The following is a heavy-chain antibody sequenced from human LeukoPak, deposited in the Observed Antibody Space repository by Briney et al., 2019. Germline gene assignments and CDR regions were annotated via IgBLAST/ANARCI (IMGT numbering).Heavy chain of an antibody. D-gene: IGHD4-17*01. J-gene: IGHJ4*02. Sequence: SETLSLTCTVSGGSISSYYWSWIRQPPGKGLEWIGDIHNTGSTNYNPSHKSRVTISADTSKNQFSLKLISMTAADTAVYYCARKVYGDYYFDYWGQGTLVTVSS. CDR3: ARKVYGDYYFDY. CDR1: GGSISSYY. CDR2: IHNTGST. V-gene: IGHV4-59*01.